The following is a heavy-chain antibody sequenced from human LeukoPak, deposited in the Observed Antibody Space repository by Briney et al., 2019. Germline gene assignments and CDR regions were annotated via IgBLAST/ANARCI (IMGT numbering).Heavy chain of an antibody. Sequence: ASVKVSCKTSGYTFSDYYIHWIRQAPGQGLEWVGWINPNSGDTDYAQKFQGRVTVTRDTSISTAYMELGRLRSDDTAVYYCARGESHDSSGYYYSGFDYWGQGTLVTVSS. CDR3: ARGESHDSSGYYYSGFDY. CDR1: GYTFSDYY. J-gene: IGHJ4*02. V-gene: IGHV1-2*02. D-gene: IGHD3-22*01. CDR2: INPNSGDT.